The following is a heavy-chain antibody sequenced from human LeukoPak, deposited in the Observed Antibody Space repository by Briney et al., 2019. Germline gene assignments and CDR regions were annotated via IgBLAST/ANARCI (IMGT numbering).Heavy chain of an antibody. J-gene: IGHJ4*02. CDR2: IYWDDDK. V-gene: IGHV2-5*02. D-gene: IGHD2-15*01. CDR3: AHAGSMGYCSGGSCHAGFDY. Sequence: SGPTLVNPTQTLTLTCTFSGFSLSTSGVGVGWIRQPPGKALEWLALIYWDDDKRYSPSLKSRLTITKDTSKNQVVLTMTNMDPVDTATYYCAHAGSMGYCSGGSCHAGFDYWGQGALVTVSS. CDR1: GFSLSTSGVG.